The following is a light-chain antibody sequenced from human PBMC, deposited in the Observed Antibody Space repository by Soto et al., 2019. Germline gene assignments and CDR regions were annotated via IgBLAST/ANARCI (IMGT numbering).Light chain of an antibody. Sequence: DIQMTQSPSTLSAPVGDRVTITCLASQSIGGWLAWYQQKPGKAPKLLIYEASVLQNGVPSRFSGSGSGTEFTLAISSLQPDDFATYYCQEHNSYIPTFGPGTKVDNK. CDR3: QEHNSYIPT. CDR2: EAS. CDR1: QSIGGW. J-gene: IGKJ1*01. V-gene: IGKV1-5*03.